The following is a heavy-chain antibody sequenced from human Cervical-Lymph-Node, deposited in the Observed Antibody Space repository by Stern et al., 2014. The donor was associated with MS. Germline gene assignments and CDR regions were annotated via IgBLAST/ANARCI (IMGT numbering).Heavy chain of an antibody. CDR3: ARGSGDNWFGP. CDR2: VIPFVGTS. Sequence: VQLVESGAEVKKPGSSVKVSCKSSGGISWVRQAPGQGLEWMGGVIPFVGTSNYAQKFQGRVTITADTSTNTTYLHLSRLTSAYTAVYYCARGSGDNWFGPWGQGTLVTVSS. J-gene: IGHJ5*02. D-gene: IGHD3-10*01. CDR1: GG. V-gene: IGHV1-69*06.